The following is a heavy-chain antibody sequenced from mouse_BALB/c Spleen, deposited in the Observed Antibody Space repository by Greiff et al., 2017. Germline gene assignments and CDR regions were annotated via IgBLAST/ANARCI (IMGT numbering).Heavy chain of an antibody. V-gene: IGHV5-6-2*01. CDR2: INSNGGST. CDR1: GFTFSSYY. D-gene: IGHD4-1*01. J-gene: IGHJ1*01. CDR3: ARRGDWDRGDWYFDV. Sequence: DVKLVESGGGLVKLGGSLKLSCAASGFTFSSYYMSWVRQTPEKRLELVAAINSNGGSTYYPDTVKGRFTISRDNAKNTLYLQMSSLKSEDTALYYGARRGDWDRGDWYFDVWGAGTTVTVSS.